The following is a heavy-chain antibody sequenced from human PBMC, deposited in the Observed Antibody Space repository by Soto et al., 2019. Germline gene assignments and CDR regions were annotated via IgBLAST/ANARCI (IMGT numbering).Heavy chain of an antibody. V-gene: IGHV3-30*18. Sequence: GGSLKLSCSASGVTFGSYVMYWVRQAPGKGLEWVAVISYYGSNKYYADSVKGRFTISRDNSKNTLYLQMNSLRAEDTAVYYCAKDPSSTSGGFIPFLDPWGQRTLVTVSS. D-gene: IGHD2-15*01. CDR2: ISYYGSNK. CDR1: GVTFGSYV. CDR3: AKDPSSTSGGFIPFLDP. J-gene: IGHJ5*02.